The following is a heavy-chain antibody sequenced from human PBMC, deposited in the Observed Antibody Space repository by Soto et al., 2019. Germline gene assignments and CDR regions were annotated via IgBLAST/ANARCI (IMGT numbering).Heavy chain of an antibody. J-gene: IGHJ4*02. CDR2: INVNNGNT. Sequence: QVQLVQSGAEVKKPGASVKVSCKASGYTFTSYGISWVRQAPGQGLEWMGWINVNNGNTNYAQKLQGRVTMTTDTSTRTAYLHLRSLISDDTAVYFCARDTSRGEYDYWGQGTLVTVSS. CDR1: GYTFTSYG. D-gene: IGHD3-10*01. V-gene: IGHV1-18*01. CDR3: ARDTSRGEYDY.